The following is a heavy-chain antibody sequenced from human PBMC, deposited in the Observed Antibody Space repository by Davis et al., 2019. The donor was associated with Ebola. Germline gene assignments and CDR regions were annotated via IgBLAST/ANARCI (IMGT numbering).Heavy chain of an antibody. CDR3: ARVWNDYGSGSYYDY. D-gene: IGHD3-10*01. CDR2: IIPMFGTV. J-gene: IGHJ4*02. CDR1: GYTFTSYG. V-gene: IGHV1-69*13. Sequence: AASVKVSCKASGYTFTSYGISWVRQAPGQGLEWMGGIIPMFGTVRYAQKFQGRVTITADESTSTAYMELSSLRSEDTAVYYCARVWNDYGSGSYYDYWGQGILVTVSS.